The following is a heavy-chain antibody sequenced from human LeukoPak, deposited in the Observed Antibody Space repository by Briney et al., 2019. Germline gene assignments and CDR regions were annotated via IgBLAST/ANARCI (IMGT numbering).Heavy chain of an antibody. Sequence: LTCTVSGGSISSYQWSWVRQAPGKGLEWVSAISGSGGSTYYADSVKGRFTISRDNSKNTLYLQMNSLRAEDTAVYYCAKCIVGATAPFDYWGQGTLVTVSS. CDR3: AKCIVGATAPFDY. V-gene: IGHV3-23*01. CDR1: GGSISSYQ. D-gene: IGHD1-26*01. J-gene: IGHJ4*02. CDR2: ISGSGGST.